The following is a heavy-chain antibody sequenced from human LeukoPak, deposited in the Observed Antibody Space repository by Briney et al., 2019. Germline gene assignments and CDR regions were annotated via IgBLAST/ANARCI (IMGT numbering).Heavy chain of an antibody. D-gene: IGHD5-18*01. CDR3: ARSRSGYSYDHAAFEI. V-gene: IGHV4-59*01. J-gene: IGHJ3*02. CDR2: IDYRGST. Sequence: SETLSLTCTVSGGSISTYYWGWIRQPPGKGLEWIAYIDYRGSTTYNPSLGSRVTISVDTSRNQFSLKLSSVTAADTAVYYCARSRSGYSYDHAAFEIWGQGTMVTVSS. CDR1: GGSISTYY.